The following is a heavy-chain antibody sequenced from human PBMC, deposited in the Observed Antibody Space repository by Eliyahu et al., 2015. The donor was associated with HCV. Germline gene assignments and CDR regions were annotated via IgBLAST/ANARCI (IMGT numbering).Heavy chain of an antibody. CDR2: ISGSGGST. CDR1: GFTFXXYA. Sequence: EVQLLESGGGLVQPGGSLRXSCAASGFTFXXYAMXWVRQAPGKGLEWVSAISGSGGSTYYAXSVKGRFTISRDNSKNTLYLQMNSLRAEDTAVYYCAKDSIAKLDIVVVPAAILPGWGQGTLVTVSS. CDR3: AKDSIAKLDIVVVPAAILPG. J-gene: IGHJ4*02. D-gene: IGHD2-2*03. V-gene: IGHV3-23*01.